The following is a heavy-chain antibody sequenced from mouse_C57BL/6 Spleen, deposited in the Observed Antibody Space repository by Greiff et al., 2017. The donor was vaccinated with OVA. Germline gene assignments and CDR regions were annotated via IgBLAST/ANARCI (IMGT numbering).Heavy chain of an antibody. V-gene: IGHV2-2*01. CDR1: GFSLTSYG. CDR3: ARKRDGYYDYFDY. Sequence: VKLVESGPGLVQPSQSLSITCTVSGFSLTSYGVHWVRQSPGKGLEWLGVIWSGGSTDYNAAFISRLSISKDNSKSQVFFKMNSLQADDTAIYYCARKRDGYYDYFDYWGQGTTLTVSS. D-gene: IGHD2-3*01. CDR2: IWSGGST. J-gene: IGHJ2*01.